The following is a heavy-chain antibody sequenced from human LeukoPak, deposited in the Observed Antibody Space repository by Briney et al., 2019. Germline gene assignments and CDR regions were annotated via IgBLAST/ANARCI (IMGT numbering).Heavy chain of an antibody. CDR3: ARVGKSGTYLYFDS. CDR1: GFTFSAYN. CDR2: ITGSSRYI. V-gene: IGHV3-21*01. D-gene: IGHD1-26*01. J-gene: IGHJ4*02. Sequence: PGGSLRLSCAASGFTFSAYNMNWVRQAPGKGLEWVSSITGSSRYIYYADSLKGRITISRDNAKNSLFLQMNSLRAEDTAVYYCARVGKSGTYLYFDSWGQGTLVTVSS.